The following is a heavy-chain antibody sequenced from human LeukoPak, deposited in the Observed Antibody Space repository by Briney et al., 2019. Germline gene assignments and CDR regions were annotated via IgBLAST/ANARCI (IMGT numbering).Heavy chain of an antibody. V-gene: IGHV4-59*01. CDR2: ISYSGST. J-gene: IGHJ6*03. CDR3: ARGSDTAMVSAYYMDV. Sequence: SETLSLTCTVSGDSISSYFWSWLRQPPGKGLEWIGNISYSGSTKYNPSLKSRVTISLDTSKKQCALKLSSVTAADTAVYYCARGSDTAMVSAYYMDVWGKGTTVTVSS. D-gene: IGHD5-18*01. CDR1: GDSISSYF.